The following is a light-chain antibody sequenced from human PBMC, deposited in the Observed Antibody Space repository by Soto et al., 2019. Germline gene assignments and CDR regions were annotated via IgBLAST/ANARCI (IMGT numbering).Light chain of an antibody. Sequence: ETVSTQSPGTLSLSPGERATLSCRASQSVSSTLAWYQQKPGQAPRLLIYGASTRATGIPARFSGSGSGTEFALTISSLQSEDFAVYYCQQYNNWPRTFGQGTKV. CDR1: QSVSST. CDR2: GAS. J-gene: IGKJ1*01. V-gene: IGKV3-15*01. CDR3: QQYNNWPRT.